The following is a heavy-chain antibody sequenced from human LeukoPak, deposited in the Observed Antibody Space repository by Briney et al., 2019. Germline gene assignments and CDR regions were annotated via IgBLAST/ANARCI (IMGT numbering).Heavy chain of an antibody. CDR2: ISAYNGNT. J-gene: IGHJ6*04. CDR3: ARGGGTGRDYYYYGMDV. D-gene: IGHD3/OR15-3a*01. V-gene: IGHV1-18*04. CDR1: GYTFTSYG. Sequence: ASVKVSCKASGYTFTSYGISWVRQAPGQGLKWMGWISAYNGNTNYAQKLQGRVTMTTDTSTSTAYMELRSLRSDDTAVYYCARGGGTGRDYYYYGMDVWGKGTTVTVSS.